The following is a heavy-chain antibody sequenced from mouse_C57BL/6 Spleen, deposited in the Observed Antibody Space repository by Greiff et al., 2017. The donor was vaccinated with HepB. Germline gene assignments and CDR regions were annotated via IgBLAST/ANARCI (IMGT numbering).Heavy chain of an antibody. CDR2: IDPENGDT. D-gene: IGHD2-3*01. J-gene: IGHJ2*01. CDR1: GFNIKDDY. Sequence: EVKLMESGAELVRPGASVKLSCTASGFNIKDDYMHWVKQRPEQGLEWIGWIDPENGDTEYASKFQGKATITADTSSNTAYLQLSSLTSEDTAVYYCTGGWLHSFDYWGQGTTLTVSS. CDR3: TGGWLHSFDY. V-gene: IGHV14-4*01.